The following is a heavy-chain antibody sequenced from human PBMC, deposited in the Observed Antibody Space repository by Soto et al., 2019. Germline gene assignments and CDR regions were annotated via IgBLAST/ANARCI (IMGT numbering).Heavy chain of an antibody. Sequence: HPGGSLRLSCAASGFTFSSYAMHWVRQAPGKGLEWVAVISYDGSNKYYADSVKGRFTISRDNSKNTLYLQMNSLRAEDTAVYYCARDFETARDYYYGMDVWGQGTTVTVSS. CDR1: GFTFSSYA. CDR2: ISYDGSNK. CDR3: ARDFETARDYYYGMDV. J-gene: IGHJ6*02. V-gene: IGHV3-30-3*01.